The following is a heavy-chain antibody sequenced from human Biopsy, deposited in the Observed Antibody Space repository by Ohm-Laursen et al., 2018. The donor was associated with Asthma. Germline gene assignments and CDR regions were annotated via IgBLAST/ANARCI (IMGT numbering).Heavy chain of an antibody. CDR1: GYTFISSA. D-gene: IGHD3-9*01. Sequence: GASEKVSCKASGYTFISSAIHWVRQAPGQRLEWMGWINAGNGNTKYSQKVQGRATITRDTSASTAYMDLRSLRSEDTAMYYCARTYYDFLTGQVNDAFALWGQGTMVTVSS. V-gene: IGHV1-3*01. J-gene: IGHJ3*01. CDR3: ARTYYDFLTGQVNDAFAL. CDR2: INAGNGNT.